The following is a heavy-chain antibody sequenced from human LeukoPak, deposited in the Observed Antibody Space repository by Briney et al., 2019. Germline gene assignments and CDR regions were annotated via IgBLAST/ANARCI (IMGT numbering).Heavy chain of an antibody. CDR3: TRDLMDYDVSTGLHHYYMDV. CDR1: GFTFSSYW. V-gene: IGHV3-74*01. CDR2: INGDGRNI. D-gene: IGHD3-9*01. Sequence: GGSLRLSFAASGFTFSSYWMHWVRQAPRKGLVWVSRINGDGRNINYADSVRGRFTISRDNAKNTLYLQMNTLRVEDTAVYYCTRDLMDYDVSTGLHHYYMDVWGQGTTVTVSS. J-gene: IGHJ6*02.